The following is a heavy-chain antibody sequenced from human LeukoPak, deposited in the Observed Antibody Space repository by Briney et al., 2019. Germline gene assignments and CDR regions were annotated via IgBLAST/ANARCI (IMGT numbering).Heavy chain of an antibody. CDR2: IKQDGSEK. Sequence: GGSLRLSCAASGFTFSSYWMSWVRQAPGKGLEWVANIKQDGSEKYYVDSVKGRFTISRDNAKNSLYLQMNSLRAEDTAVYYCASVGYSSGWYPFDYWGQGTLVTVSS. D-gene: IGHD6-19*01. CDR1: GFTFSSYW. CDR3: ASVGYSSGWYPFDY. J-gene: IGHJ4*02. V-gene: IGHV3-7*01.